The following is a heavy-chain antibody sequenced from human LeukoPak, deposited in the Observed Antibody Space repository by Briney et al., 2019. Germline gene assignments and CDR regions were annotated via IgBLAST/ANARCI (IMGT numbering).Heavy chain of an antibody. J-gene: IGHJ6*03. Sequence: SETLSLTCSVSGASISSGSNYWGWIRQPPGKGLEWIGSIYYSGSTYYNPSLKSRVTISVDTSKNQFSLKLSSVTAADTAVYYCARVNGSGSYYNGYYYYYMDVWGKGTTVTISS. V-gene: IGHV4-39*01. CDR2: IYYSGST. CDR1: GASISSGSNY. CDR3: ARVNGSGSYYNGYYYYYMDV. D-gene: IGHD3-10*01.